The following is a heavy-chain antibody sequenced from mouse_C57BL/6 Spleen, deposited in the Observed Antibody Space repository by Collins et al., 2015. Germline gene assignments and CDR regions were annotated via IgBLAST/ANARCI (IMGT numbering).Heavy chain of an antibody. Sequence: MKLSCVASGFTFSNYWMNWVRQSPEKGLEWVAQIRLKSDNYATHYAESVKGRFTISRDDSKSSVYLQMNNLRAEDTGIYYCTSFYYYGSRGFAYWGQGTLVTVSA. J-gene: IGHJ3*01. CDR3: TSFYYYGSRGFAY. CDR2: IRLKSDNYAT. D-gene: IGHD1-1*01. CDR1: GFTFSNYW. V-gene: IGHV6-3*01.